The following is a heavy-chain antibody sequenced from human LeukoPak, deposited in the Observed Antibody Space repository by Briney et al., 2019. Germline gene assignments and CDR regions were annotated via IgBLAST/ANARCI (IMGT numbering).Heavy chain of an antibody. V-gene: IGHV4-61*02. Sequence: PSETLSLTCTVSGGSISSGSYYWSWIRQPAGKGLEWIGRIYTSGSTNYNPSLKSRVTISVDTSKNQFSLKLSSVTAADTAVYYCARRARDYDILTGYDQGAFDIWGQGTMVTVSS. D-gene: IGHD3-9*01. CDR1: GGSISSGSYY. J-gene: IGHJ3*02. CDR3: ARRARDYDILTGYDQGAFDI. CDR2: IYTSGST.